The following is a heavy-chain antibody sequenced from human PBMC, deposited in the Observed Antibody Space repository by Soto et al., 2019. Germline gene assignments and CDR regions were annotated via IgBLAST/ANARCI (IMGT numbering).Heavy chain of an antibody. D-gene: IGHD5-18*01. V-gene: IGHV4-61*03. Sequence: QVQLQESGPGLVKSSETLSLTCTVAGGSVSSGSYYWSWIRQPPGKGLEWIGYIYYSGSANYNPPIQSGXXMXVXXSTNHFSLTLCSVTAADTAVYFWAGRGYGYGGCDYWGRGTLVAVSS. CDR2: IYYSGSA. CDR3: AGRGYGYGGCDY. CDR1: GGSVSSGSYY. J-gene: IGHJ4*02.